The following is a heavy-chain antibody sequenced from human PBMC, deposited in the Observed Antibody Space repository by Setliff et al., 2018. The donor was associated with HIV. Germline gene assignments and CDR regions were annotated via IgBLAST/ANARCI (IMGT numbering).Heavy chain of an antibody. D-gene: IGHD4-4*01. CDR3: ARGLNDYTNPSYMDV. CDR1: GGSFSGYY. Sequence: SETLSLTCAVYGGSFSGYYWSWIRQPPGKGLEWIGEINHSGSTNYKPSLKSRVTISVDMSKNQVSLKVNSVTAVDTAVYYCARGLNDYTNPSYMDVWGKGTTVTV. J-gene: IGHJ6*03. V-gene: IGHV4-34*01. CDR2: INHSGST.